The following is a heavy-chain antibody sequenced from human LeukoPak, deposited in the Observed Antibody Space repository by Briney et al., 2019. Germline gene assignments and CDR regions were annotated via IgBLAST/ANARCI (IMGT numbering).Heavy chain of an antibody. J-gene: IGHJ4*02. D-gene: IGHD6-19*01. CDR3: AREMGNSGWSYFVS. CDR2: FSSHKGNA. CDR1: GNSFSTTYG. Sequence: ASVKVSCKDSGNSFSTTYGFSRVRQAPGHGLECMGGFSSHKGNAHYGQNLQGRSTMPTDTSTRTAFMEGRDLSSDAPAESYCAREMGNSGWSYFVSWGQGTLVTVSS. V-gene: IGHV1-18*01.